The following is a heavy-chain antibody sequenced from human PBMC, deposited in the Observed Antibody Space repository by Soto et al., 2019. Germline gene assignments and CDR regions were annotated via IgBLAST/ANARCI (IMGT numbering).Heavy chain of an antibody. CDR2: INAGNGNT. CDR3: ARSPGIAVADY. J-gene: IGHJ4*02. D-gene: IGHD6-19*01. V-gene: IGHV1-3*05. CDR1: GYTFTSYA. Sequence: QVQLVQSGAAEKKPGASVKVSCKASGYTFTSYAMHWVRQAPGQRLEWMGWINAGNGNTKYSQKFQGRVTITRDTSASTAYMELSSLRSEDTAVYYWARSPGIAVADYWGQGNLVTVSS.